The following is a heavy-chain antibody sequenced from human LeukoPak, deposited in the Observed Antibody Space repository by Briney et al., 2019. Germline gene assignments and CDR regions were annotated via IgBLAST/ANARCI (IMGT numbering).Heavy chain of an antibody. D-gene: IGHD5-18*01. V-gene: IGHV3-30*02. J-gene: IGHJ6*03. CDR2: IGYDGTNK. CDR1: GFTFSNYG. CDR3: ARATAYYMDV. Sequence: GGSLRLSCTASGFTFSNYGMHWVRQAPGKGLEWVAFIGYDGTNKYYADSVKGRFTISRDNSKNTVYLQMNRLRAEDTAVYYCARATAYYMDVWGKGTTVTVSS.